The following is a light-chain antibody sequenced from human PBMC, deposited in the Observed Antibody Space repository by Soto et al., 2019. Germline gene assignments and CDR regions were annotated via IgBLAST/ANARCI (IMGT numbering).Light chain of an antibody. CDR1: QSVSSNY. Sequence: EIVLTQSPDTLSLSPGERATLSCRASQSVSSNYLAWYQQRPGQAPRLLIYGKSGRATGIPDRFSGSGSGTDFTLTISRLEPEDFAVYYCQHYGSSPRTFGQGTKVEIK. V-gene: IGKV3-20*01. CDR3: QHYGSSPRT. CDR2: GKS. J-gene: IGKJ1*01.